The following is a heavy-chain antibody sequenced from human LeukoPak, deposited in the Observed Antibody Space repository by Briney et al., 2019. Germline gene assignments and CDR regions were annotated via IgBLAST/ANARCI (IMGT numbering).Heavy chain of an antibody. CDR1: GFTFSNAW. CDR3: TTSYYDFWSGLESFDY. V-gene: IGHV3-15*01. CDR2: IKSKTDGGTT. J-gene: IGHJ4*02. Sequence: PGGSLRLSCAASGFTFSNAWMNWVRQAPGKGLEWVGRIKSKTDGGTTDYATSVKGRFTISRDDSKNTLFLQMNSLRTEDTAVYYCTTSYYDFWSGLESFDYWGQGTLVTVSS. D-gene: IGHD3-3*01.